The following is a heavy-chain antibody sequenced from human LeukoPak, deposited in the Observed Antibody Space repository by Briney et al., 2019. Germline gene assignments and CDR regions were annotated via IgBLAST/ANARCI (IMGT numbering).Heavy chain of an antibody. D-gene: IGHD5-12*01. CDR3: AKDLEWLRFGPFDD. CDR2: ISSSSNTI. J-gene: IGHJ4*02. Sequence: PGGSLRLSCAASGFTFSSYSRNWVRQAPGKGLEWVSYISSSSNTIYYADSVKGRFTISRDNAKNSLYLQMNSLTAEDTAIYYCAKDLEWLRFGPFDDWGQGILVTVSS. CDR1: GFTFSSYS. V-gene: IGHV3-48*01.